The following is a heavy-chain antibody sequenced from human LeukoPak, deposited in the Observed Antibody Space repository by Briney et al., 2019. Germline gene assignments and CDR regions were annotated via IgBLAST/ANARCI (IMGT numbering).Heavy chain of an antibody. D-gene: IGHD7-27*01. Sequence: SQTLSLTCAISGDSVSSKSVSWSWIRQSPSRGLEFLGRTRYRSTWNTFYSLSVQGRITINADTSRNQVSLRLNSVAPEDTALYYCVRDFNWAFDYWGQGTLVTDSS. CDR3: VRDFNWAFDY. CDR2: TRYRSTWNT. CDR1: GDSVSSKSVS. V-gene: IGHV6-1*01. J-gene: IGHJ4*02.